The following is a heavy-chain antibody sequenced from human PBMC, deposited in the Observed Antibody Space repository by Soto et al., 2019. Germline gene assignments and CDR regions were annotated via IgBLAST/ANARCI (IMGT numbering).Heavy chain of an antibody. J-gene: IGHJ3*02. V-gene: IGHV1-69*13. CDR1: GGTFSSYA. D-gene: IGHD1-1*01. CDR3: ASLYVQLERREQAFDI. Sequence: GASVKVSCKASGGTFSSYAISWVRQAPGQGLEWMGGIIPIFGTANYAQKFQGRVTITADESTSTAYMELSSLRSEDTAVYYCASLYVQLERREQAFDIWGQGTMVTVSS. CDR2: IIPIFGTA.